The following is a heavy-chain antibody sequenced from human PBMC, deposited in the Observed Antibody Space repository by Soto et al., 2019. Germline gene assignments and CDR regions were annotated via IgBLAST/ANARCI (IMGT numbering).Heavy chain of an antibody. CDR3: ARDYRTSAGRHFDY. V-gene: IGHV4-30-2*06. CDR2: IYNSGDT. J-gene: IGHJ4*02. CDR1: GASLIRGTDS. D-gene: IGHD3-16*02. Sequence: TLSLTCTVSGASLIRGTDSCICIRQSPGKAPELIGFIYNSGDTYYNPSLKSRLTLSVDRSRNQFSVKLTSVTAADTAVYFCARDYRTSAGRHFDYWGQGILVTVSS.